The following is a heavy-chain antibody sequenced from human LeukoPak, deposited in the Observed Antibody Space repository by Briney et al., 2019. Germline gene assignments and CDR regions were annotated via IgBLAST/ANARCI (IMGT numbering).Heavy chain of an antibody. CDR2: IAHHGNNK. D-gene: IGHD2-8*02. J-gene: IGHJ4*02. V-gene: IGHV3-30*02. Sequence: PGGSLRLSCAASGFNFSTYEMNWVRQAPGKGLKWVAYIAHHGNNKYYADSVKGRFTTSRDNSKGSLYLQMNSLRADDTAVYYCAKDGSWSCTDWGQGTLVRVSS. CDR3: AKDGSWSCTD. CDR1: GFNFSTYE.